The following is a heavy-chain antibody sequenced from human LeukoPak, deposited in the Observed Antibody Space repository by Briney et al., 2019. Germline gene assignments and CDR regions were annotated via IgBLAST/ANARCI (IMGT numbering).Heavy chain of an antibody. J-gene: IGHJ4*02. Sequence: GGSLRLSCAASGFTFSSYAMSWFRQAPGKGLEWVSSISGSGGSTYYADSVKGRFTISRDNSKNTLYLQMNSLRAEDTAVYYCAKASGYVLYYFDYWGQGTLVTVSS. D-gene: IGHD5-12*01. V-gene: IGHV3-23*01. CDR3: AKASGYVLYYFDY. CDR2: ISGSGGST. CDR1: GFTFSSYA.